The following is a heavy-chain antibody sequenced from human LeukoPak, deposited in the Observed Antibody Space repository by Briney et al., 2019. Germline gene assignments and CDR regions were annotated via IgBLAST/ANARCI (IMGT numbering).Heavy chain of an antibody. Sequence: ASVKVSCKASGYTFTIYDVMWVRQATGQGLEWMGWMNPNSGNTGYEQKFQGRVTITRNTSISTAYMELSSLRSEDTAVYYCARDSATATHGRGAWFDPWGQGTLVTVSS. CDR3: ARDSATATHGRGAWFDP. V-gene: IGHV1-8*03. D-gene: IGHD5-18*01. CDR1: GYTFTIYD. J-gene: IGHJ5*02. CDR2: MNPNSGNT.